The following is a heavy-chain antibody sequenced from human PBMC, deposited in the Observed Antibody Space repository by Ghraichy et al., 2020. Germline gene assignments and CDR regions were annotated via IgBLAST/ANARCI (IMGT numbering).Heavy chain of an antibody. V-gene: IGHV1-69*13. Sequence: SVKVSCKASGGTFSSYAISWVRQAPGQGLEWMGGIIPIFGTANYAQKFQGRVTITADESTSTAYMELSSLRSEDTAVYYCARVYSSGWFPDYWGQGTLVTVSS. J-gene: IGHJ4*02. CDR2: IIPIFGTA. CDR3: ARVYSSGWFPDY. CDR1: GGTFSSYA. D-gene: IGHD6-19*01.